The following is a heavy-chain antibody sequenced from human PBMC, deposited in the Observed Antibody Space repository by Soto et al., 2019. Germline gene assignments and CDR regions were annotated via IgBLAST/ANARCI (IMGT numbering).Heavy chain of an antibody. CDR2: ISSSGSTI. CDR1: GFTFSSYE. CDR3: ARVGNYYYDSSGPSAFDY. J-gene: IGHJ4*02. Sequence: GGPLRLSCAASGFTFSSYEMNWVRQAPGKGLEWVSYISSSGSTIYYADSVKGRFTISRDNAKNSLYPQMNSLRAEDTAVYYCARVGNYYYDSSGPSAFDYWGQGTLVTVSS. D-gene: IGHD3-22*01. V-gene: IGHV3-48*03.